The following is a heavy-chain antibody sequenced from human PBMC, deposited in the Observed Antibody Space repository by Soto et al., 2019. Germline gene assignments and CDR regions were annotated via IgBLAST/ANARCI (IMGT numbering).Heavy chain of an antibody. D-gene: IGHD2-21*01. CDR2: IWYDGSVK. CDR3: ARADCGGQCPCDY. Sequence: QVQLVESGGGVVQPGRSLRLSCAASGFTFGTYAMHWVRQAPGKGLEWVAGIWYDGSVKNYADSVKGRFSISRDNSQNTVYPQMNTLRAEDTAVYYCARADCGGQCPCDYWGQGTLVTVSS. CDR1: GFTFGTYA. J-gene: IGHJ4*02. V-gene: IGHV3-33*01.